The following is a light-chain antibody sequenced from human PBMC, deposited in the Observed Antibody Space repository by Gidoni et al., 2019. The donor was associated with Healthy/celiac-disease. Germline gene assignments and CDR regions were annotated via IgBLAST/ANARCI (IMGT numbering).Light chain of an antibody. Sequence: EIVLTQSPGTLSLSPGERATPSCRASQSVSSSYLAWYPQKPGQAPRLLIYGASSRATGLPDRFSGSGSGTDFTLTISRLEPEDFAVYYCQQYGSSPPNTFGGGTKVEIK. CDR1: QSVSSSY. CDR2: GAS. J-gene: IGKJ4*01. V-gene: IGKV3-20*01. CDR3: QQYGSSPPNT.